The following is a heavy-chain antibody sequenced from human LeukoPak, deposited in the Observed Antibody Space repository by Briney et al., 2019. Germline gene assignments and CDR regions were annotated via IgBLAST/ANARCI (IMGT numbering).Heavy chain of an antibody. D-gene: IGHD3-16*02. Sequence: GRSLRLSCAASGFTFDDYAMHWVRQAPGKGLEWVSGISWNSGSIGYADSVKGRFTISRDNAKNSLHLQMISLRAEDTALYYCAKETDVWGTYRYFDYWGQGTLVTVSS. CDR3: AKETDVWGTYRYFDY. J-gene: IGHJ4*02. CDR2: ISWNSGSI. CDR1: GFTFDDYA. V-gene: IGHV3-9*01.